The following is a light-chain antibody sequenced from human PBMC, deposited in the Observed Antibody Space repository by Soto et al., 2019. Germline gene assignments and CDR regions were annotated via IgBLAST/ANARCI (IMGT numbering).Light chain of an antibody. CDR3: SSYAGSSTYV. CDR1: SSDIGTYNV. V-gene: IGLV2-23*01. J-gene: IGLJ1*01. CDR2: EAT. Sequence: QSALTQPASVSGSPGQSITISCTGTSSDIGTYNVVSWYQQHPGKAPKVMIYEATKRPSGVSNRFSGSKSGNTASLTISGLQAEHEADYYCSSYAGSSTYVFGTVTKLTVL.